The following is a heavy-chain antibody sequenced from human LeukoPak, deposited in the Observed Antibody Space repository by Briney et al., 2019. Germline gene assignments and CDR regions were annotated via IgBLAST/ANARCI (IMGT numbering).Heavy chain of an antibody. J-gene: IGHJ4*02. CDR1: GGTFSSYA. D-gene: IGHD3-16*01. V-gene: IGHV1-69*13. Sequence: ASVKVSCKASGGTFSSYAISWVRQAPGQGLEWMGGIIPIFGTANYAQKFQGRVTITADESMSTAYMELSSLRSEDTAVYYCASYADYYFDYWGQGTLVTVSS. CDR3: ASYADYYFDY. CDR2: IIPIFGTA.